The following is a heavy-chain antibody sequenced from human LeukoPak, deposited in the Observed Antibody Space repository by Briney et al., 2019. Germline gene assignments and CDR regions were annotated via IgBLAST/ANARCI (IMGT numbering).Heavy chain of an antibody. CDR3: ARMYSGSNFDY. J-gene: IGHJ4*02. V-gene: IGHV3-7*01. Sequence: GGSLRLSCAASGFTFSSYWMSWVRQAPGKGLEWVANIKQDGSEKYYVDSVKGRFTIFRDNAKNSLYLQMNSLRAEDTAVYYCARMYSGSNFDYWGQGTLVTVSS. CDR1: GFTFSSYW. CDR2: IKQDGSEK. D-gene: IGHD1-26*01.